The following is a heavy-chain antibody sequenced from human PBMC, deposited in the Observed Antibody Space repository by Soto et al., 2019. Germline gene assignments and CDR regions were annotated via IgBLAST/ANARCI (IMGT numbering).Heavy chain of an antibody. V-gene: IGHV3-23*01. CDR1: AFAFISHP. Sequence: SLRLSSTASAFAFISHPLPWVRPAPGKGLEWVSAISGSADRTYYADSVKGRFTISRDNFKDTSYLQMKSLRPEDTAVYYCATAVVVGAWLESWGRGTLVTVSS. CDR3: ATAVVVGAWLES. CDR2: ISGSADRT. D-gene: IGHD2-15*01. J-gene: IGHJ5*01.